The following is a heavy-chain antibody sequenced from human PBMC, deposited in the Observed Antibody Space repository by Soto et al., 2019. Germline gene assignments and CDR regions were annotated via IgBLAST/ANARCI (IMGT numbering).Heavy chain of an antibody. CDR1: GFTFSTYN. CDR2: ISSSSSYI. CDR3: AKEDNYYYDSSGYRGGFQH. D-gene: IGHD3-22*01. V-gene: IGHV3-21*01. J-gene: IGHJ1*01. Sequence: EVQLVESGGGLVKPGGSLRLSCAASGFTFSTYNMNWVGQAPGKGLEWVSSISSSSSYIYYADSVKGRFTISRDNAKNSLYLQMNSLRDEDTAVYYCAKEDNYYYDSSGYRGGFQHWGQGTLVTVSS.